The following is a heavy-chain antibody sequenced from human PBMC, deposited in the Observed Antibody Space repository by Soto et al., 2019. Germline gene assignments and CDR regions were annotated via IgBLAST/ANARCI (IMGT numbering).Heavy chain of an antibody. CDR2: VYNSGST. CDR1: GGSISSNY. CDR3: ARYRREAVAGYTLDN. D-gene: IGHD6-13*01. V-gene: IGHV4-59*01. Sequence: SETLSLTCTVSGGSISSNYWTWIRQPPGRGLEWIGYVYNSGSTNYNPSLKSRVTISEDTSKSQFSLKVNSMTAADTAVYYCARYRREAVAGYTLDNWGQGILVTVSS. J-gene: IGHJ4*02.